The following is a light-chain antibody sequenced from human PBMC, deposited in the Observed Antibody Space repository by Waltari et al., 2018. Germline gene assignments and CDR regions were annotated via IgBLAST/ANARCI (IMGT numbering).Light chain of an antibody. CDR2: WAS. J-gene: IGKJ3*01. Sequence: DIVMTQSPDSLAVSLGERATINCKSSQSVFFSSNNRNSLAWYQQKPGQSPKLVLYWASTRESGVPDRFSGSGSATDFTLTISSLQAEDVAVYYCQQYYSSPFTFGPGTKLEIK. CDR3: QQYYSSPFT. V-gene: IGKV4-1*01. CDR1: QSVFFSSNNRNS.